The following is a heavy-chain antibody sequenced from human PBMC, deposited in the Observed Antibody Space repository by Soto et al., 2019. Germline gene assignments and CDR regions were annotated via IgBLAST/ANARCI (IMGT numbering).Heavy chain of an antibody. CDR2: ISAYNGNT. CDR1: GYTLTSYG. J-gene: IGHJ5*02. Sequence: QVQLVQSGAEVKKPGASVKVSCKASGYTLTSYGISWVRQAPGQGLEWMGWISAYNGNTNYAQKLQGRVTMTTDTSTSEAYRELRSLRSDDTAVYSCARDYGFGELFDPWGQGTLVTVSS. V-gene: IGHV1-18*01. D-gene: IGHD3-10*01. CDR3: ARDYGFGELFDP.